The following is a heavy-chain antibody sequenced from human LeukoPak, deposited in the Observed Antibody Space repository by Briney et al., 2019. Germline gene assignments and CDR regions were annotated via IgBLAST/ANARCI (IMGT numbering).Heavy chain of an antibody. J-gene: IGHJ4*02. D-gene: IGHD5-12*01. Sequence: GGSLRLSCAASGFTFSSCAMNWVRQAPGKGLEWVSSISSSSSYIYYADSVKGRFTISRDNAKNSLYLQMNSLRAEDTAVYYCARDRGYSGYDLDYWGQGTLVTVSS. CDR3: ARDRGYSGYDLDY. V-gene: IGHV3-21*01. CDR1: GFTFSSCA. CDR2: ISSSSSYI.